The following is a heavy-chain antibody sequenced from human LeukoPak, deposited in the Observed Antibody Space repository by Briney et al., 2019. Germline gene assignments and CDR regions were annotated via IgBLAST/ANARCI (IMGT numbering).Heavy chain of an antibody. D-gene: IGHD6-6*01. V-gene: IGHV5-51*01. CDR3: ARGSSQYYYGMDV. CDR1: GYSFTSYW. CDR2: IYPGDSDT. J-gene: IGHJ6*02. Sequence: GESLKISCKGSGYSFTSYWIGWVRQMPGKGLEWMGFIYPGDSDTRYSPSFQGQVTISADKSISTAYLQWSSLKASDTAMYYCARGSSQYYYGMDVWGQGTTVTVSS.